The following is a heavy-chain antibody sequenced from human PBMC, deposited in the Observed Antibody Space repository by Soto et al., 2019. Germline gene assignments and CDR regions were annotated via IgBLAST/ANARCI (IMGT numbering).Heavy chain of an antibody. CDR2: IFYTGSA. J-gene: IGHJ4*02. V-gene: IGHV4-39*01. D-gene: IGHD1-26*01. Sequence: QLQLQESGPGLVKPSETLSLTCNVSGESMSNTAYYWGWIRQTPGKGLEWIGSIFYTGSAYYNSSLNSRVTISVYTSKIQFSVKLLSVAAADTAFYYCARLKSTYSGSYYGGGFFDCWGQGSLVTVSS. CDR1: GESMSNTAYY. CDR3: ARLKSTYSGSYYGGGFFDC.